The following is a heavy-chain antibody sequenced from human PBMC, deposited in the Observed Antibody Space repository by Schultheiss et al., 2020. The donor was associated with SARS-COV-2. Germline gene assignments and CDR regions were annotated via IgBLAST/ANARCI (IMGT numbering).Heavy chain of an antibody. CDR1: GGSMRPYY. J-gene: IGHJ3*02. D-gene: IGHD3-22*01. V-gene: IGHV4-59*12. CDR2: IYHSGRT. Sequence: SQTLSLTCSVSGGSMRPYYWSWIRQPPGKGLEWIGYIYHSGRTNYSPSLKSRVTISIDTSNNQFSLSLSSLTAADTAVYYCARADFIPTAEDNDSSGQGDAFDIWGQGTMVTVSS. CDR3: ARADFIPTAEDNDSSGQGDAFDI.